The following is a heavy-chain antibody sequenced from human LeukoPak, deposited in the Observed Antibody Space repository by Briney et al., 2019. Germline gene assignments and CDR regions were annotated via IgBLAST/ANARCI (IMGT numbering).Heavy chain of an antibody. D-gene: IGHD3-10*01. J-gene: IGHJ6*03. V-gene: IGHV4-61*05. Sequence: NSSETLSLTCTVSGGSISSSSYYWGWIRQPPGKGLEWIGRIYTSGSTNYNPSLKSRVTMSVDTSKNQLSLKLSSVTAADTAVYYCARVSSSGSYRQYYYYYMDVWGKGTTVTISS. CDR3: ARVSSSGSYRQYYYYYMDV. CDR1: GGSISSSSYY. CDR2: IYTSGST.